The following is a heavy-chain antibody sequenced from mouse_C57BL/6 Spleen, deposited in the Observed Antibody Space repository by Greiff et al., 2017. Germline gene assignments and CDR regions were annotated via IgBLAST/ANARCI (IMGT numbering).Heavy chain of an antibody. V-gene: IGHV10-1*01. CDR2: IRSKSNNYAT. D-gene: IGHD3-2*02. Sequence: EVQLVESGGGLVQPKGSLKLSCAASGFSFNTYAMNWVRQAPGKGLEWVARIRSKSNNYATYYADSVKDRFTISRDDSESMLYLQMNNLKTEDTAMYYCVTSSGYHYYAMDYWGQGTSVTVSS. J-gene: IGHJ4*01. CDR1: GFSFNTYA. CDR3: VTSSGYHYYAMDY.